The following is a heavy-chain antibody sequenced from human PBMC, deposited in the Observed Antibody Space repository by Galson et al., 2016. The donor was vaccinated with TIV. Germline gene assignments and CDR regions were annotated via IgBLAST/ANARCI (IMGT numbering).Heavy chain of an antibody. V-gene: IGHV3-66*02. D-gene: IGHD2-21*01. CDR1: GLIVTDNS. CDR2: IYDDGKK. Sequence: SLRFSCAASGLIVTDNSMTWVRQAPGKGLEWVALIYDDGKKMYADSVKGRFTISRDSSKNVVYLQMTSLRGEDTAVYFCARDRRHCGNECYLRYYYGMDVWGQGTTVTVSS. CDR3: ARDRRHCGNECYLRYYYGMDV. J-gene: IGHJ6*02.